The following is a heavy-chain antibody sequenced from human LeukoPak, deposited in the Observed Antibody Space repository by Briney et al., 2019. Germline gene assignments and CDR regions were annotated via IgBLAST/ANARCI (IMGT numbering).Heavy chain of an antibody. Sequence: PGGSLRLSCAASGFTFSSYAMSWVRQAPGKGLEWVSAISGSGGSTYYADSVKGRFTISRDNTKDSLYLQMNSLRAEDTAVYYCARKWGSWNKDYYDSSGFYYFDYWGQGTLVTVSS. CDR2: ISGSGGST. D-gene: IGHD3-22*01. V-gene: IGHV3-23*01. J-gene: IGHJ4*02. CDR3: ARKWGSWNKDYYDSSGFYYFDY. CDR1: GFTFSSYA.